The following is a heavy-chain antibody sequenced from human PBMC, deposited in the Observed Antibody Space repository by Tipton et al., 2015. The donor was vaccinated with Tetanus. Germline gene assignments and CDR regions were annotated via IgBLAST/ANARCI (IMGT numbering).Heavy chain of an antibody. J-gene: IGHJ3*01. CDR2: ISASGST. D-gene: IGHD5-24*01. CDR1: GGSLRSGDHY. CDR3: ARGGRDAYNNPLGAFDV. V-gene: IGHV4-61*08. Sequence: TLSLTCTVSGGSLRSGDHYWSWIRQPPGKGLEWLAYISASGSTNSNYSLKSRITISVDTSKNQFSLRLRSVAAADTAVYYCARGGRDAYNNPLGAFDVWGRGTTVTVSS.